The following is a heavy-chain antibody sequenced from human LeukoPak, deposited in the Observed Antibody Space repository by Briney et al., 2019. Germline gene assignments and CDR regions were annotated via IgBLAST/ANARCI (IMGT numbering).Heavy chain of an antibody. CDR3: ARDGVGFSEWLSC. D-gene: IGHD3-3*02. V-gene: IGHV1-3*01. Sequence: ASVKVSYKASGYSCTSNAMDWVRQAPGQGLEWMGWINAGNGNTKYSQKFQGRVTITRDTSASTAYMELSSLRSEDTAVYYCARDGVGFSEWLSCWGQGTLVTVSS. J-gene: IGHJ4*02. CDR2: INAGNGNT. CDR1: GYSCTSNA.